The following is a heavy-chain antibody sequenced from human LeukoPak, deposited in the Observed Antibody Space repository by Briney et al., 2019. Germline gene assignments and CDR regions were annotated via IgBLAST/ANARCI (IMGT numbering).Heavy chain of an antibody. CDR1: GGSISDGRSY. CDR3: ARVLALVGADY. J-gene: IGHJ4*02. Sequence: TPSQTLSLTCSVSGGSISDGRSYWVWIRQPPGKGLEWIGGLDDSGSKYYNPSLESRVNMSVVTSKTQFSLELTSVTAADTAVYFCARVLALVGADYWGQGTPVTVSS. CDR2: LDDSGSK. V-gene: IGHV4-39*07. D-gene: IGHD3-3*02.